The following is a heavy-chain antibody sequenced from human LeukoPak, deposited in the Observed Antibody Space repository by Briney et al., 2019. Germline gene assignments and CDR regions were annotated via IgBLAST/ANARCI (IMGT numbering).Heavy chain of an antibody. CDR3: LRQSPGFMIAGHFEY. Sequence: PSQTPSLTCAVSGGAISTANWRSWVRQSPEKGLEWIGEIFHDGKTNYHPSLKSRVTVSMDKSRNQFSLKMNSMTAADTAVYYCLRQSPGFMIAGHFEYWAQGTLVTVSS. J-gene: IGHJ4*02. CDR2: IFHDGKT. D-gene: IGHD3-16*01. CDR1: GGAISTANW. V-gene: IGHV4/OR15-8*02.